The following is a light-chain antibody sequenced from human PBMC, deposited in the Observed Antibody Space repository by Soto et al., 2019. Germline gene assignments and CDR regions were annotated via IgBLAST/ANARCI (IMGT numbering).Light chain of an antibody. Sequence: ESVLTQSPATLSLSPGERATLSCRASQSVSNYLAWYQQKPGQAPRLLIYDASNRASGIPDRFSGSGSGTDFTLTISSLEPEDFAVYYCQQYGSSPWTFGQGTKVEIK. CDR2: DAS. J-gene: IGKJ1*01. V-gene: IGKV3-11*01. CDR1: QSVSNY. CDR3: QQYGSSPWT.